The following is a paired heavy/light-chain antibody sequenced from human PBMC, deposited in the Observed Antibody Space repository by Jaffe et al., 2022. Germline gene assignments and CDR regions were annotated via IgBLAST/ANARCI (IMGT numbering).Heavy chain of an antibody. CDR1: GGTFSSYA. V-gene: IGHV1-69*01. J-gene: IGHJ2*01. D-gene: IGHD3-3*01. CDR3: ARGRGYDFWSGYQYWYFDL. Sequence: QVQLVQSGAEVKKPGSSVKVSCKASGGTFSSYAISWVRQAPGQGLEWMGGIIPIFGTANYAQKFQGRVTITADESTSTAYMELSSLRSEDTAVYYCARGRGYDFWSGYQYWYFDLWGRGTLVTVSS. CDR2: IIPIFGTA.
Light chain of an antibody. Sequence: DIVMTQTPLSLSVTPGQPASISCKSSQSLLHSDGKTYLYWYLQKPGQPPQLLIYEVSNRFSGVPDRFSGSGSGTDFTLKISRVEAEDVGVYYCMQSIQLPPTFGQGTKVEIK. CDR2: EVS. J-gene: IGKJ1*01. CDR1: QSLLHSDGKTY. V-gene: IGKV2D-29*01. CDR3: MQSIQLPPT.